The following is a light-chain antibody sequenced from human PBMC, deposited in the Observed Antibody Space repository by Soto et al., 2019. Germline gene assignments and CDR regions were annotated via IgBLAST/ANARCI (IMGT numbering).Light chain of an antibody. CDR3: QQYNNWPPIT. CDR2: AAS. J-gene: IGKJ5*01. CDR1: QTIVTY. V-gene: IGKV1-39*01. Sequence: DIQMTQSPSSLSASVGDRVTITCRASQTIVTYLNWYQQKPGNAPKLLIYAASNLQNGVPSRFSGSGSGTEFTLTISSLQSEDFAVYYCQQYNNWPPITFGQGTRLEIK.